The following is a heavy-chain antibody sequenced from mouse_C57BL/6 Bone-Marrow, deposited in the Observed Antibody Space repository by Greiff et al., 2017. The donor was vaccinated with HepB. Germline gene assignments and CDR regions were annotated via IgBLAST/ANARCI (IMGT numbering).Heavy chain of an antibody. CDR1: GYTFTSYG. J-gene: IGHJ3*01. CDR3: ARSRGLRQGFAY. V-gene: IGHV1-81*01. D-gene: IGHD2-4*01. Sequence: VQLQQSGAELARPGASVKLSCKASGYTFTSYGISWVKQRTGQGLEWIGEIYPRSGNTYYNEQFKGKSTLTADKSSSTAYMELRSLTSEDSSVYCCARSRGLRQGFAYWGQGTLVTVSA. CDR2: IYPRSGNT.